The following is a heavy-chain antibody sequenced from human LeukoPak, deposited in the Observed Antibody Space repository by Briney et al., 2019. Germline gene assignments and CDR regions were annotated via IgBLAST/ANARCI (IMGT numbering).Heavy chain of an antibody. Sequence: KPGESLKISCKGSGYSFTSYWIGWVRQMPGKGLEWMGIIYPGDSDTRYSPSFQGQVTFSADKSIGTAYLQWSSLKASDTAMYYCARHTYDCSSTSCYSFDPWGQGTLVTVSS. CDR3: ARHTYDCSSTSCYSFDP. J-gene: IGHJ5*02. V-gene: IGHV5-51*01. D-gene: IGHD2-2*02. CDR1: GYSFTSYW. CDR2: IYPGDSDT.